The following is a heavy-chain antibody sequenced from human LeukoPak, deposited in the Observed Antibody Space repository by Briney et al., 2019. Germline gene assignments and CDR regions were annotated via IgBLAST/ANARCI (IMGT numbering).Heavy chain of an antibody. Sequence: GGSLTLSCAASGFTFSGYWMSWLRQAPGKGLEWVANIKQDGGEKYYVDSVRGRFTISRDNAKNSLYLQLNSLRAEDTAVYYCARDRGFGQADVWGKGTTVTVSS. CDR3: ARDRGFGQADV. D-gene: IGHD3-10*01. J-gene: IGHJ6*04. V-gene: IGHV3-7*01. CDR1: GFTFSGYW. CDR2: IKQDGGEK.